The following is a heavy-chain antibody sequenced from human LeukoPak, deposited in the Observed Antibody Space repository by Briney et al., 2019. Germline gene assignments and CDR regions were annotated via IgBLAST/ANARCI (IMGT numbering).Heavy chain of an antibody. Sequence: GRSLRLSCAASGFTFTSYGMHSVRQAPGEGLEWVAVISYDGSNKYYADSVKGRFTISRDNSKDTLYLQMNSLRAADTAVYYCARDKGRSYLSSFDYWGQGTLVTVSS. CDR1: GFTFTSYG. D-gene: IGHD6-6*01. V-gene: IGHV3-30*03. CDR2: ISYDGSNK. J-gene: IGHJ4*02. CDR3: ARDKGRSYLSSFDY.